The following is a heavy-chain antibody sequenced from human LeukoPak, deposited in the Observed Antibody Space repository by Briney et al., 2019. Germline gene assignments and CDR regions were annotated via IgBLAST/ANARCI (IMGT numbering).Heavy chain of an antibody. Sequence: GGSLRLSCAASGFTFSTYWMHWVRQAPGKGLVWVSHINSDESNTNYADSVKGRFTISRDNAKNTLYLQMNNLRAEDTAVYFCARLWDSSSSRHFDYWGRGTLVTVSS. CDR1: GFTFSTYW. J-gene: IGHJ4*02. CDR3: ARLWDSSSSRHFDY. CDR2: INSDESNT. D-gene: IGHD6-6*01. V-gene: IGHV3-74*01.